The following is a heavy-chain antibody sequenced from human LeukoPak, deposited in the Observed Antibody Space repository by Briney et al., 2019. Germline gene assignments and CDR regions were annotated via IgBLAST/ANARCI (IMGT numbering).Heavy chain of an antibody. CDR3: ARGHYDFWSGSPRSFDP. D-gene: IGHD3-3*01. V-gene: IGHV1-18*01. CDR1: GYTFTSHG. J-gene: IGHJ5*02. Sequence: ASVKVSCKASGYTFTSHGISWVRQAPGQGLEWMGWIRPYDDNTNYAQKLQGRVTMTTDTSTSTAYMELRSLRSDDTAVYFCARGHYDFWSGSPRSFDPWGQGTLVTVSS. CDR2: IRPYDDNT.